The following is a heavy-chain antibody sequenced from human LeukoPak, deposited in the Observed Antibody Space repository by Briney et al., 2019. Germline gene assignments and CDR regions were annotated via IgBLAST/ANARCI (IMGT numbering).Heavy chain of an antibody. J-gene: IGHJ4*02. Sequence: RGESLKISCKGSGYSFTSYWIGWVRQMPGKGLEWMGIIYPGDSDTRYSPSFQGQVTISADKSISTAYLQWSSLKASDTAMYYCARPLRGYSYGDQGFDYWGQGTLVTVSS. D-gene: IGHD5-18*01. CDR1: GYSFTSYW. V-gene: IGHV5-51*01. CDR2: IYPGDSDT. CDR3: ARPLRGYSYGDQGFDY.